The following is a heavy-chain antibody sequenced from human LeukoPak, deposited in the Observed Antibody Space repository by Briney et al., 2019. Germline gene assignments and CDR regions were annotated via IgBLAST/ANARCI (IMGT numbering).Heavy chain of an antibody. CDR1: GYTFTSYY. V-gene: IGHV1-46*01. J-gene: IGHJ4*02. D-gene: IGHD2-2*01. CDR3: ARDLGDIVVVPAALGY. Sequence: GASVKVSCKASGYTFTSYYMHWMRQAPGQGLEWMGIINPSGGSTSYAQKFQGRVTMTRDTSTSTVYMELSSLRSEDTAVYYCARDLGDIVVVPAALGYWGQGTLVTVSS. CDR2: INPSGGST.